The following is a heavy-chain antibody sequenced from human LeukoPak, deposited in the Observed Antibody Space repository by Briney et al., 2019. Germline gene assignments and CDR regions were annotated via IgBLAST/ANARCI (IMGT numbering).Heavy chain of an antibody. CDR3: AKDPGCTSCFHGFDP. Sequence: GASLRLSCAASGFTFSSYAMSWVRQAPGKGLEWVSAISGSGGSTYYADSVKGRFTISRDNSKNTLYLQMNSLRAEDTAVYYCAKDPGCTSCFHGFDPWGLGTLVTVSS. J-gene: IGHJ5*02. V-gene: IGHV3-23*01. CDR1: GFTFSSYA. CDR2: ISGSGGST. D-gene: IGHD2-2*01.